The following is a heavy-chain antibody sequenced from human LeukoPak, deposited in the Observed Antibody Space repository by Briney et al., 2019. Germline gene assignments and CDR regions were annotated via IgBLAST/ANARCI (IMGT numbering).Heavy chain of an antibody. D-gene: IGHD5-24*01. CDR1: GGSISSSIYY. V-gene: IGHV4-39*01. CDR2: IYYSGTT. Sequence: SETLSLTCSVSGGSISSSIYYWGWIRQPPGKGLEWIGSIYYSGTTYYNPSLKSRLIISVDRSKNQFSLKLSSVTAADTAVYYCARRRDGYNWCAFDIWGQGTMVTVSS. CDR3: ARRRDGYNWCAFDI. J-gene: IGHJ3*02.